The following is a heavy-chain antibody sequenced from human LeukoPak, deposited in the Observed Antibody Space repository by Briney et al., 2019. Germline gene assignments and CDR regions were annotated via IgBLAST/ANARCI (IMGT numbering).Heavy chain of an antibody. D-gene: IGHD2-2*01. CDR3: ARPRGCGSSRCNNFDY. V-gene: IGHV3-7*01. Sequence: PGGSLRLSCSVSGFIFRDFSMGWVRQAPGKGLEWVAKMNEYGSEIFYVDSVKGRFTISRDNGKNSLYLQMNRLRAEDTAVYYCARPRGCGSSRCNNFDYWGQGTLVTVSS. J-gene: IGHJ4*02. CDR1: GFIFRDFS. CDR2: MNEYGSEI.